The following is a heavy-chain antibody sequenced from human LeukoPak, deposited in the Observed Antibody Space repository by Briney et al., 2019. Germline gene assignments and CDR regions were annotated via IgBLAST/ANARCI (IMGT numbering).Heavy chain of an antibody. D-gene: IGHD2-2*01. CDR1: GYTFTSYD. CDR3: ARGTDIVVVPAATHYYFDY. J-gene: IGHJ4*02. CDR2: MNPNSGNT. V-gene: IGHV1-8*03. Sequence: ASVKVSCKASGYTFTSYDINWVRQATGQGLEWMGWMNPNSGNTGYAQKFQGRVTITRNTSISTAYMELSTLRSEDTAVYYCARGTDIVVVPAATHYYFDYWGQGTLVTVCS.